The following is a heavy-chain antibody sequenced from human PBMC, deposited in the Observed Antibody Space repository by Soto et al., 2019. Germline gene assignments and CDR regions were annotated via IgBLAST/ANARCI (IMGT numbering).Heavy chain of an antibody. CDR3: ARVGIPRRNYYYYGMDV. CDR2: IIPIFGTA. V-gene: IGHV1-69*13. Sequence: SVKVSCKASGGTFSSYAISWVRQAPGQGLEWMGGIIPIFGTANYAQKFQGRVTITADESTSTAYMELSSLRSEDTAVYYCARVGIPRRNYYYYGMDVWGQGTTVTVSS. CDR1: GGTFSSYA. D-gene: IGHD6-6*01. J-gene: IGHJ6*02.